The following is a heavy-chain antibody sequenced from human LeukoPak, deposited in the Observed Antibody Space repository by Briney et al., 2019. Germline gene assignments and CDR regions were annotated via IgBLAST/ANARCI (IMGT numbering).Heavy chain of an antibody. D-gene: IGHD6-19*01. CDR2: IYYSGST. V-gene: IGHV4-59*08. J-gene: IGHJ4*02. CDR3: ARAVSGRFDY. CDR1: GGSMSPYH. Sequence: SETLSLTCTVSGGSMSPYHWGWIRPPPGKGLEWTGYIYYSGSTNYNPSLNSRVTISVDTSKNQLSLRLSSVTAADTAIYYCARAVSGRFDYWGQGTLVTVSS.